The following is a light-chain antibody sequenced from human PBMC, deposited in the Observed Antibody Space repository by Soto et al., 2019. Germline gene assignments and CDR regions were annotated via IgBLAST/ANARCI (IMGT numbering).Light chain of an antibody. J-gene: IGKJ5*01. CDR2: VAF. V-gene: IGKV1-39*01. CDR1: QSIALS. Sequence: DIQMTQSPSSLSASVGDTVTMTCRASQSIALSVNWYQQKPGKAPKLLIYVAFTLESGVPSRFSGSVSGTEFTLTIRSLQPEDFATYYCQQSFRSPLTLGQGTRLEIK. CDR3: QQSFRSPLT.